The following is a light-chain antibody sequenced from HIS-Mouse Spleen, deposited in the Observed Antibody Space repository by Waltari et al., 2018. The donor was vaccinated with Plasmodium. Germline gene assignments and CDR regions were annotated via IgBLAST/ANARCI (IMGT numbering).Light chain of an antibody. CDR1: SSDVGGYNY. CDR2: EVS. V-gene: IGLV2-11*01. J-gene: IGLJ2*01. Sequence: QSALTQPRSVSGSPGQSVTISCTGTSSDVGGYNYVSWYQQHPGKAPKLMIYEVSKRPSGVPVRFSGSKSGNTASLTISGLQAEEEADYYCCSYAGSYTWVFGGGTKLTVL. CDR3: CSYAGSYTWV.